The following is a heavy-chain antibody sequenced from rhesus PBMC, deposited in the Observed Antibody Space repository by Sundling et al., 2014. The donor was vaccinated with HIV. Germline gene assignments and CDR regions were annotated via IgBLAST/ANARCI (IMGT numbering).Heavy chain of an antibody. J-gene: IGHJ4*01. CDR3: AREEWQLYVDY. Sequence: QLRESGPGLVRPSETLPLTCAVSGASISSHYWSWIRQAPGKGLEWIGRIYGGGGSTDYNPSLKSRVTISIDTSKNQFSLKLTSVTAADTAVYYCAREEWQLYVDYWGQGVLVTVSS. CDR1: GASISSHY. D-gene: IGHD1-44*02. CDR2: IYGGGGST. V-gene: IGHV4S2*01.